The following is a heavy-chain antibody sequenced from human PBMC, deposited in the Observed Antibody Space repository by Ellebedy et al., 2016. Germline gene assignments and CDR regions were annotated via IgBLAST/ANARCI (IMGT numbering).Heavy chain of an antibody. D-gene: IGHD3-22*01. J-gene: IGHJ6*02. CDR2: ISNDGNDE. V-gene: IGHV3-30*03. CDR3: ARVRSPDYSTNYDLDV. Sequence: GESLKISCAASGFTFSRFGIHWVRQAQGKGLEWVAAISNDGNDENYGASVKGRFSISRDNSKNRVYLQMSSLRVEDTAVYSCARVRSPDYSTNYDLDVWGQGTTVTVSS. CDR1: GFTFSRFG.